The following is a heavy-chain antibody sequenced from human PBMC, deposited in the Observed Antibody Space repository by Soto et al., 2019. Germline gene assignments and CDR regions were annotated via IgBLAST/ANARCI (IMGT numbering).Heavy chain of an antibody. CDR3: ARDYYYKGYTLGH. D-gene: IGHD3-16*01. J-gene: IGHJ6*02. V-gene: IGHV1-3*01. CDR1: GYTFTDYG. Sequence: GASVKVSCKASGYTFTDYGIHWARQAPGQRLEWMGWINAGNGNTKYSQKFQGRVTITRDTSASTAYMELSSLRSEDTAVYYCARDYYYKGYTLGHWGQGTTVTASS. CDR2: INAGNGNT.